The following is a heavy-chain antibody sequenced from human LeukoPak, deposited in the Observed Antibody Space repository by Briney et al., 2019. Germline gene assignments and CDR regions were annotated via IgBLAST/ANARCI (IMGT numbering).Heavy chain of an antibody. D-gene: IGHD3-22*01. J-gene: IGHJ5*02. CDR2: VYNRGNT. V-gene: IGHV4-59*02. CDR1: GGSVSNXY. Sequence: SETLSLTCIVSGGSVSNXYWSWIRQPQGKGLEWIGNVYNRGNTSYNPSLKSRVAISRDTSKNQFSLWLTSVTAADTAVYYCAREGLGGGYWFDPWGQGSLVTVSS. CDR3: AREGLGGGYWFDP.